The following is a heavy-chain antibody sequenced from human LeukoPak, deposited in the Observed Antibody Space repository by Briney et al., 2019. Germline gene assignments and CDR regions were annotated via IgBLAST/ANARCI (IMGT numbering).Heavy chain of an antibody. CDR1: GYTFTSYW. V-gene: IGHV5-51*01. CDR3: ARRGDGYNLNFDY. D-gene: IGHD5-24*01. Sequence: GESMKISCKGTGYTFTSYWIGWVRQMPETGLKSMEIIYPGDSVTRYSPSFQGQVTISADKSISTAYLQWSSLKASDTAMYYCARRGDGYNLNFDYWGQGTLVTVSS. CDR2: IYPGDSVT. J-gene: IGHJ4*02.